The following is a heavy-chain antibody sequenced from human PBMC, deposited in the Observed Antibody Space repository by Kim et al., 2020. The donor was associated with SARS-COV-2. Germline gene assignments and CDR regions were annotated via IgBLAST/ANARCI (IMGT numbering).Heavy chain of an antibody. V-gene: IGHV3-48*03. Sequence: GGSLRLSCAASGFTFSSYEMNWVRQAPGKGLEWVSYISSSGSTIYYADSVKGRFTISRDNAKNSLYLQMNSLRAEDTAVYYCARDHDFAKYGMDVWGQGTTVTVSS. D-gene: IGHD3-3*01. J-gene: IGHJ6*02. CDR1: GFTFSSYE. CDR2: ISSSGSTI. CDR3: ARDHDFAKYGMDV.